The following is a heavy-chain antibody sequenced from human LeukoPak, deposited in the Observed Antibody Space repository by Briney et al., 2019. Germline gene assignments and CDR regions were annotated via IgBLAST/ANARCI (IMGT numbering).Heavy chain of an antibody. J-gene: IGHJ6*03. Sequence: SETLSLTCTVSGGSISSYYWSWIRQPPGKGLKWIGYIYYSGSTNYNPSLKSRVTISVDTSKNQFSLKLSSVTAADTAVYYCARVVVVAAIRGAGYMDVWGKGTTVTVSS. CDR3: ARVVVVAAIRGAGYMDV. D-gene: IGHD2-15*01. CDR1: GGSISSYY. V-gene: IGHV4-59*01. CDR2: IYYSGST.